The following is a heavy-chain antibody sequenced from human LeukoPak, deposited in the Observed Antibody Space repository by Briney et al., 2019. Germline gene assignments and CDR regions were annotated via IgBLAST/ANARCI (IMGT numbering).Heavy chain of an antibody. CDR2: IYRSGST. CDR3: ARDRSAIYYDSSGYYPKDYFDY. V-gene: IGHV4-38-2*02. CDR1: GYSISSGYY. J-gene: IGHJ4*02. Sequence: SSETLSLTCAVSGYSISSGYYWGWIRQPPGKGLEWIGSIYRSGSTYYNPSLKSRVTISVDTSKNHFSLKLSSVTAADTAVYFCARDRSAIYYDSSGYYPKDYFDYWGQGTLVTVSS. D-gene: IGHD3-22*01.